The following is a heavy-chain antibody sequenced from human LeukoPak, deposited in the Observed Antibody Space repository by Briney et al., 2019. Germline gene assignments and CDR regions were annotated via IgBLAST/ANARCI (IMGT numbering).Heavy chain of an antibody. CDR3: AKDLSPLVWFVSGSDAFDI. D-gene: IGHD3-10*01. V-gene: IGHV3-30*18. CDR1: RFTFSTYG. CDR2: ISSDGSNK. J-gene: IGHJ3*02. Sequence: GGSLRLSCAASRFTFSTYGMYWVRQAPGKGLEWVAVISSDGSNKYYADSVKGRFTISRDNSKNTLYPQMNSLRVEDTAVYYCAKDLSPLVWFVSGSDAFDIWGQGTMVTVSS.